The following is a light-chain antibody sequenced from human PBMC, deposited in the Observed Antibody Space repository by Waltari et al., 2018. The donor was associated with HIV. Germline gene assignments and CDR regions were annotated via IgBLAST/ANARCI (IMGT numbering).Light chain of an antibody. CDR2: DAS. J-gene: IGKJ2*01. CDR1: QSVRRY. CDR3: QQRSNWPTTYT. V-gene: IGKV3-11*01. Sequence: EILLTQSPATLSLSPGERATLSCRASQSVRRYLAWYQQKPGQAPRLLIYDASNRVTGIPARFSGTGSGTDFSLTISSLEPEDFAVYYCQQRSNWPTTYTFGQGTKLEIK.